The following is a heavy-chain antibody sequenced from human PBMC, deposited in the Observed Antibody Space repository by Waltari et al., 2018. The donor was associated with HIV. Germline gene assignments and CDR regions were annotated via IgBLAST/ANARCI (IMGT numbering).Heavy chain of an antibody. Sequence: QVQLQYSRPGLVTPSDTLSRTCTLSAGSITPYYSLWLRPPPGTGLEWIGRIYTSGTTTDNPSLRSRVTMSVDTSKNQFSLKLRSVTAADTAVYYCARQFTTGTTIYHYYYGMDVWGQGTTVTVSS. CDR2: IYTSGTT. J-gene: IGHJ6*02. CDR1: AGSITPYY. V-gene: IGHV4-4*07. CDR3: ARQFTTGTTIYHYYYGMDV. D-gene: IGHD1-1*01.